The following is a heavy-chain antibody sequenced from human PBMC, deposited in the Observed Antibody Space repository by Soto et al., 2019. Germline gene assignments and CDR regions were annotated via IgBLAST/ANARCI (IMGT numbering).Heavy chain of an antibody. Sequence: PGGSLRLSCAASGFTFSSYGMHWVRQAPGKGLEWVAVIWYDGSNKYYADSVKGRFTISRDNSKNTLYLQMNSLRAEDTAVYYCARWKYNCNDVQGPTDAFDIWCQGTMVTVAS. J-gene: IGHJ3*02. CDR1: GFTFSSYG. CDR2: IWYDGSNK. CDR3: ARWKYNCNDVQGPTDAFDI. D-gene: IGHD1-1*01. V-gene: IGHV3-33*01.